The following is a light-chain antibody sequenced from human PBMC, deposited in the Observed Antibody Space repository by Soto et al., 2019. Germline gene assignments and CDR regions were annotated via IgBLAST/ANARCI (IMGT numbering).Light chain of an antibody. CDR3: QQYGSSPPFT. V-gene: IGKV3-15*01. CDR2: GAS. J-gene: IGKJ3*01. CDR1: QSVSSN. Sequence: EIVMTQSPATLSVSPGERATLSCRAGQSVSSNLAWYQQKPGQAPRLLIYGASTRATGIPARFSGSGSGTDFTLTISRLEPEDFAVYYCQQYGSSPPFTFGPGTKVDIK.